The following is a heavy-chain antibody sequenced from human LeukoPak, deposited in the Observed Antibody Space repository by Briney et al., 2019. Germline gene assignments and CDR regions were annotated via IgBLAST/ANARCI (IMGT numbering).Heavy chain of an antibody. Sequence: GGSLRPSCAAAGFTFSSYSMNWVRQAPGKGLEWISYISSSSSTIYYTDSVKGRFTISRDNAKNSLYLPMNSLRDEDTALYYCERVPYSTGAFDYWGQGTLVTVSS. CDR1: GFTFSSYS. CDR3: ERVPYSTGAFDY. J-gene: IGHJ4*02. V-gene: IGHV3-48*02. CDR2: ISSSSSTI. D-gene: IGHD6-19*01.